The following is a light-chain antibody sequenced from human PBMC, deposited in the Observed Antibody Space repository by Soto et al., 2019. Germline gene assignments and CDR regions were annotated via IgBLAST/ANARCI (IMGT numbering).Light chain of an antibody. CDR2: TAS. J-gene: IGKJ1*01. CDR3: QQHNSYPRT. Sequence: IQMTQSPSTLSASVGDRVTITCRASQSISTWLAWYQQKPGKAPKLLIYTASNLERGVPSRFSGSGSGTEFTLTISSLQPDDFATYYCQQHNSYPRTFGQGTKAEIK. V-gene: IGKV1-5*03. CDR1: QSISTW.